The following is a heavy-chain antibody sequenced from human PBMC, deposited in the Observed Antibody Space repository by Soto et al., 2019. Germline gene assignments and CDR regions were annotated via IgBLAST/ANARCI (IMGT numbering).Heavy chain of an antibody. D-gene: IGHD1-26*01. Sequence: GGSLRLSCAVSGFICSSYDMSWVRQAPGQGLEWVSTILVGGSTHYEDSVKGRFTISRDTSKNTVYLQMNSLTAGDTAFYYCAKATATSGGAFEIYGQGTIVTVSS. CDR2: ILVGGST. CDR1: GFICSSYD. CDR3: AKATATSGGAFEI. V-gene: IGHV3-23*01. J-gene: IGHJ3*02.